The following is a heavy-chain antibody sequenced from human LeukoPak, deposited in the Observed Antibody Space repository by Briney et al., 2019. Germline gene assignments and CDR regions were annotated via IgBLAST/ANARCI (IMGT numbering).Heavy chain of an antibody. CDR2: ISAYNGNT. CDR3: ARDYMYSSSWYPIDY. V-gene: IGHV1-18*01. D-gene: IGHD6-13*01. CDR1: GYTFTSYG. Sequence: ASVKVSCKASGYTFTSYGISWVRQAPGQGLEWMGWISAYNGNTNYAQKLQGRVTMTTDTSTSTAYMELGSLRSDDTAVYYCARDYMYSSSWYPIDYWGQGTLVTVSS. J-gene: IGHJ4*02.